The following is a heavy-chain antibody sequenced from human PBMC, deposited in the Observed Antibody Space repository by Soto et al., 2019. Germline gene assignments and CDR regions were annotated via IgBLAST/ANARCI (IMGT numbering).Heavy chain of an antibody. V-gene: IGHV3-72*01. J-gene: IGHJ4*02. CDR2: SRNKANSYTT. D-gene: IGHD1-26*01. CDR1: GFSFSDHY. CDR3: TSGSEGLFDY. Sequence: EVQLVESGGGLVQPGGSLRLSCAASGFSFSDHYMDWVRQAPGKGLEWVGRSRNKANSYTTEYAASVKDRFTISRDDSKNSLYLQMVSLKTEDTAVYYCTSGSEGLFDYWGQGTLVTVSS.